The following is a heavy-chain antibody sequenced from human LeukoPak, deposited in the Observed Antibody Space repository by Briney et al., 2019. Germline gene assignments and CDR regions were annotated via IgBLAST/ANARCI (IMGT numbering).Heavy chain of an antibody. CDR2: IYYSGST. Sequence: SETLSLTCTVSGGSISSGDYYWSWIRQPPGKGLEWIGYIYYSGSTYYNPSLKSRVTISVDTSKNQFSLKLSSVTAADTAVYYCARGRAVAGRFDYWGQGTLVTVSS. CDR3: ARGRAVAGRFDY. V-gene: IGHV4-30-4*01. J-gene: IGHJ4*02. D-gene: IGHD6-19*01. CDR1: GGSISSGDYY.